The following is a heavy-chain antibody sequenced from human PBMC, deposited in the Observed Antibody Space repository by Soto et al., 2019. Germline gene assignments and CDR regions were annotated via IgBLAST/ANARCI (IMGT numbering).Heavy chain of an antibody. CDR2: ISSSGSSI. V-gene: IGHV3-11*01. CDR1: GLTFSDCY. D-gene: IGHD3-10*01. Sequence: QVQLVESGGGLVKPGGSLRLSCAASGLTFSDCYMNWIRQAPGKGLEWVSYISSSGSSINYAGSVKGRFTISRDNAKNSLYLQMNSLRAEDMAMYYCARVRFGEWGYAMDVWGQGTTVTVSS. J-gene: IGHJ6*02. CDR3: ARVRFGEWGYAMDV.